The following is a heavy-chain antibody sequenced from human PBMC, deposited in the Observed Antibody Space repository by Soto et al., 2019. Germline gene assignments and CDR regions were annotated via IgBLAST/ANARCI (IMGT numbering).Heavy chain of an antibody. J-gene: IGHJ6*01. D-gene: IGHD2-8*01. V-gene: IGHV3-30*18. CDR1: AFTFSSYG. CDR2: ISYDGSNK. CDR3: AKDLAKLAQAIVLMGPLVNYYYYGMDV. Sequence: QVQLVESGGGVVQPGRSLRLSCAASAFTFSSYGMHWVRQAPGKGLEWVAVISYDGSNKYYADSVKGRFTISRDNSKNTLYLQMNSLRAEDTAVYYCAKDLAKLAQAIVLMGPLVNYYYYGMDVW.